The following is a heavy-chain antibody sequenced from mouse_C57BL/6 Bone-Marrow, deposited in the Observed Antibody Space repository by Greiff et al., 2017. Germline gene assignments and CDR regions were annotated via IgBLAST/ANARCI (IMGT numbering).Heavy chain of an antibody. V-gene: IGHV14-4*01. Sequence: EVQRVESGAELVRPGASVKLSCTASGFNIKDDYMPWVKQRPEQGLEWIGWIDPENGDTEYASKFQGKATIPADTSSNTAFLQHSSLTSEDTAVYYCTSGYSVDYWGQGTTLTVSS. CDR1: GFNIKDDY. CDR2: IDPENGDT. CDR3: TSGYSVDY. J-gene: IGHJ2*01. D-gene: IGHD2-3*01.